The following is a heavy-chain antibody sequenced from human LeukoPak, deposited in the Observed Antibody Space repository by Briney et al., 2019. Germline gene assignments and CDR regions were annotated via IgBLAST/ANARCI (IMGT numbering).Heavy chain of an antibody. D-gene: IGHD1-26*01. J-gene: IGHJ4*02. CDR3: ATESGTYSGTCFGY. V-gene: IGHV3-48*01. Sequence: GSLRLSCAASGFTFSSYNMNWVRQAPGKGLEWVSYISSSSDTIYYADSVKGRFTISRDNAKNSLYLQMNSLRAEDTAVYYCATESGTYSGTCFGYWGQGNLVTVSS. CDR1: GFTFSSYN. CDR2: ISSSSDTI.